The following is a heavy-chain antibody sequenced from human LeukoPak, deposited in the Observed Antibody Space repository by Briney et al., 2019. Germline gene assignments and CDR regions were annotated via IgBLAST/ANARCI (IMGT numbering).Heavy chain of an antibody. D-gene: IGHD6-13*01. Sequence: GESLKITSKGSGYSFTTYWIGWVRQMPGKGLEWMGIIYPGDSDTTYSPSFQGQVTISADKSISTAYLQWSSLKASDSAMYYCGRIPAAVSLKGSFDIWGQGTMVTVSS. CDR2: IYPGDSDT. CDR1: GYSFTTYW. CDR3: GRIPAAVSLKGSFDI. J-gene: IGHJ3*02. V-gene: IGHV5-51*01.